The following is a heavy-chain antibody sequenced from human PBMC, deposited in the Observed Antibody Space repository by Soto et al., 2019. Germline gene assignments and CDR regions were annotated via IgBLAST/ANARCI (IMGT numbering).Heavy chain of an antibody. D-gene: IGHD3-3*01. CDR2: IDHSGSS. Sequence: QVQLQQGGAGLLKPSDTLSLTCGVYGGSFSGYYWNWIGQPPGQGLEWIGEIDHSGSSNFNPFLKSRVTMSVDTSKNQFSLKLYSMTAADTAVYFCARGQGVPITVPADDFWRFGRYYYMDVWGKGTPVTVSS. V-gene: IGHV4-34*01. CDR1: GGSFSGYY. J-gene: IGHJ6*03. CDR3: ARGQGVPITVPADDFWRFGRYYYMDV.